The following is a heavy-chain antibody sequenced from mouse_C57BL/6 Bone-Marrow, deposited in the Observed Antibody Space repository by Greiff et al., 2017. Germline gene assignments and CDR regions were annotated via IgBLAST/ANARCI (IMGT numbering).Heavy chain of an antibody. J-gene: IGHJ3*01. V-gene: IGHV1-81*01. Sequence: QVQLKQSGAELARPGASVKLSCKASGYTFTSYGISWVKQRTGQGLEWIGGIYPGSGNTNYNEKFKGKATLTAAKSSSTAYLELRSLTSEDSAVYFCARYRATWFAYWGQGTLVTVSA. D-gene: IGHD3-1*01. CDR2: IYPGSGNT. CDR3: ARYRATWFAY. CDR1: GYTFTSYG.